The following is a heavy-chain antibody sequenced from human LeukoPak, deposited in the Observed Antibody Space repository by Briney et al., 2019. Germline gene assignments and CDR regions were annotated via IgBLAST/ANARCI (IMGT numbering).Heavy chain of an antibody. V-gene: IGHV3-21*01. J-gene: IGHJ5*02. CDR3: ARGAAVAGTRWFDP. CDR2: ISSSSSYI. D-gene: IGHD6-19*01. Sequence: PGGSLRLSCAASGFTFSSYSMNWVRQAPGKGLEWVSSISSSSSYIYYADSVKGRFTISRDNAKNSLYLQMNSLRAEDTAVYYCARGAAVAGTRWFDPWGQGTLVTVSS. CDR1: GFTFSSYS.